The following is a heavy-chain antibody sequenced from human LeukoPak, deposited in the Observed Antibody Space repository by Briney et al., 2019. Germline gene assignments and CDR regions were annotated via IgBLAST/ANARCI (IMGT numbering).Heavy chain of an antibody. D-gene: IGHD3-22*01. CDR2: IYHSGST. J-gene: IGHJ4*02. CDR1: GGSISSSNW. CDR3: ARESGYYYDTRYFDY. Sequence: SGTLSLTCAVSGGSISSSNWWSWVRQPPGKGLEWIGEIYHSGSTNYNPSLKSRVTISVDKSKNQFSLKLSSATAADTAVYYCARESGYYYDTRYFDYWGQGTLVTVSS. V-gene: IGHV4-4*02.